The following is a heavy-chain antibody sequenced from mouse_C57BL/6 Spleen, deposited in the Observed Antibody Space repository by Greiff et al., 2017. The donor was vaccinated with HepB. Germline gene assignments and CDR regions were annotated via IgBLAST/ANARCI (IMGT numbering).Heavy chain of an antibody. V-gene: IGHV2-5*01. CDR1: GFSLTSYG. Sequence: QVQLKESGPGLVQPSQSLSITCTVSGFSLTSYGVHWVRQSPGKGLEWLGVIWRGGSTDYNAAFMSRLSITKDHSKSQVFCNMNSLQADDTAIYYWAKSETNWGNFDYWGQGTTLTFSS. J-gene: IGHJ2*01. CDR2: IWRGGST. CDR3: AKSETNWGNFDY. D-gene: IGHD4-1*01.